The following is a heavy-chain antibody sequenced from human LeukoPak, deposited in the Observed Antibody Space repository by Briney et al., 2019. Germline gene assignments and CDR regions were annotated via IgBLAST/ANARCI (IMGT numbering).Heavy chain of an antibody. CDR1: GASISSHY. CDR3: ARDVFFRANNWFDP. CDR2: IYNTGSA. V-gene: IGHV4-4*07. Sequence: PSETLSLTCNVSGASISSHYWNWIRQPAGKGLEWIGRIYNTGSANYNPSLKSRVTMSLDTSRNQISLKLTSVTAADTAVYYCARDVFFRANNWFDPWGQGTLVTVSS. J-gene: IGHJ5*02. D-gene: IGHD2/OR15-2a*01.